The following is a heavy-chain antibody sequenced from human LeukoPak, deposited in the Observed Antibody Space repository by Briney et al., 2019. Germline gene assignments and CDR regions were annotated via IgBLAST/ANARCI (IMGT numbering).Heavy chain of an antibody. V-gene: IGHV4-34*01. CDR1: GESFKDYY. D-gene: IGHD6-13*01. J-gene: IGHJ4*02. CDR3: ARSGTYQHSSSYDY. Sequence: SETLSLTCAVYGESFKDYYWNWIRQPPGKGLEWIGEINHSGSSNYNPSLKSRVTISVNTSKNQFSLKLSSVTAADTAVYYCARSGTYQHSSSYDYWGQGTLVTVSS. CDR2: INHSGSS.